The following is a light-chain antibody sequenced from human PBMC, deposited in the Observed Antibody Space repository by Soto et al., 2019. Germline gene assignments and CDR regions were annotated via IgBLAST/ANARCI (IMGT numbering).Light chain of an antibody. J-gene: IGLJ3*02. CDR1: TSDIGAYNY. Sequence: QSALTQPASVSGSPGQSITISCTGMTSDIGAYNYVSWYQQHPGAAPKLLISAVSNRPSGVSDRFSGSKSGNTASLTISGLQAEDEGDYYCSSYTSTTALGVFGGGTKLTVL. V-gene: IGLV2-14*01. CDR2: AVS. CDR3: SSYTSTTALGV.